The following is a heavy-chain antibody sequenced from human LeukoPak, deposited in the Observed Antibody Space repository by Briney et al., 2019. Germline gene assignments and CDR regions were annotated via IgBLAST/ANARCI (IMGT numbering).Heavy chain of an antibody. Sequence: ASVKVSCMDSGYTFSGDYMRWVRQAPGQGLEWMGWINPNSGDTNYAQKFQGRVTMTRGTSISTAYMELNRLRSDDTAVYYCARDRIAARPLGYWGQGTLVTVSS. J-gene: IGHJ4*02. CDR2: INPNSGDT. D-gene: IGHD6-6*01. V-gene: IGHV1-2*02. CDR3: ARDRIAARPLGY. CDR1: GYTFSGDY.